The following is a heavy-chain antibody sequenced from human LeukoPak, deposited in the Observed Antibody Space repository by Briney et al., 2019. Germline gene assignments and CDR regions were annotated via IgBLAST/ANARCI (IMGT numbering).Heavy chain of an antibody. D-gene: IGHD3-3*01. Sequence: SETLSLTCAVYGGSFSGYYWSWIRQPPGKGLEWIGEINHSGSTNYNPSLKSRVTISVDTSKNQFSLKLSSVTAADTAVYYCARGWELRSFMDVWAQGTTVTVSS. V-gene: IGHV4-34*01. CDR3: ARGWELRSFMDV. J-gene: IGHJ6*02. CDR1: GGSFSGYY. CDR2: INHSGST.